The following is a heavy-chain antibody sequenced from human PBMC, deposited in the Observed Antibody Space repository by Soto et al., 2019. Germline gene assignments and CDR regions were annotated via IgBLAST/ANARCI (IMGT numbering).Heavy chain of an antibody. CDR2: IYYSGST. CDR1: GGSVSSGSYY. Sequence: SETLSLTCTVSGGSVSSGSYYWSWIRQPPGKGLEWIGYIYYSGSTNYNPSLKSRVTISVDTSKNQFSLKLSSVTAADTAVYYCERDRVDRARVTSRDYYYYGMDVWGQGTTVTVSS. J-gene: IGHJ6*02. CDR3: ERDRVDRARVTSRDYYYYGMDV. D-gene: IGHD5-18*01. V-gene: IGHV4-61*01.